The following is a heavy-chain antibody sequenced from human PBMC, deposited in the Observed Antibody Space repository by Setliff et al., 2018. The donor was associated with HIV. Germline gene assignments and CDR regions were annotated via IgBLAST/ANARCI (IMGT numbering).Heavy chain of an antibody. D-gene: IGHD5-12*01. CDR2: INSDGSNT. J-gene: IGHJ4*02. CDR1: GFTFSSYW. Sequence: PGGSLRLSCAASGFTFSSYWMHWVRQAPGKGLVWVSRINSDGSNTDYADSVKGRFTISRDNSKNTLYLQMNSLRAEDTAVYYCAKAPEADDSGYAGDYWGQGTRVTVSS. CDR3: AKAPEADDSGYAGDY. V-gene: IGHV3-74*01.